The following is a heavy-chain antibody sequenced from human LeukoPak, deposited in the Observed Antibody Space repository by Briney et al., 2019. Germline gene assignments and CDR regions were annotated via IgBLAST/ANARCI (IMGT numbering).Heavy chain of an antibody. Sequence: PSETLSLTCTVSGGSIGSYYWSWIRQPPGKGLEWIGYIYYSGSTNYNPSLKSRVTISVDTSKNQFSLKLSSVTAADTAVYYCARERSGDGYNYDYWGQGTLVTVSS. D-gene: IGHD5-24*01. V-gene: IGHV4-59*01. CDR2: IYYSGST. J-gene: IGHJ4*02. CDR1: GGSIGSYY. CDR3: ARERSGDGYNYDY.